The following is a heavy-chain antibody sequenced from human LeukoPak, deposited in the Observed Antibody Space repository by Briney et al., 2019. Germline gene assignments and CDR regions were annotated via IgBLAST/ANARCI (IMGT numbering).Heavy chain of an antibody. CDR2: ISSNGGST. CDR3: ARDRGTMVRGVMRYYYYDMDV. V-gene: IGHV3-64*01. D-gene: IGHD3-10*01. Sequence: GGSLRLSCAASGFTFSSYAMHWVRQAPGKGLEYVSAISSNGGSTYYANSVKGRFTISRDNSKNTLYLQMGSLRAEDMAVYYCARDRGTMVRGVMRYYYYDMDVWGKGTTVTVSS. J-gene: IGHJ6*03. CDR1: GFTFSSYA.